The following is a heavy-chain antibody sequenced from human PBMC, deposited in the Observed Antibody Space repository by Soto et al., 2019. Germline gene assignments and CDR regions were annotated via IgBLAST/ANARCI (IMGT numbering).Heavy chain of an antibody. CDR3: ARGPAVAGYYFDY. CDR2: MIPIFGTA. CDR1: GGTFSSYA. V-gene: IGHV1-69*12. J-gene: IGHJ4*02. Sequence: QVQLVQSVAEVKKPGSSVKVSCKASGGTFSSYAISRVRQAPGQGLEWMGGMIPIFGTANYAQKFQGRVTITADECTSTAYMELSSLRSEDTAVYYCARGPAVAGYYFDYWGQGTLVTVSS. D-gene: IGHD6-19*01.